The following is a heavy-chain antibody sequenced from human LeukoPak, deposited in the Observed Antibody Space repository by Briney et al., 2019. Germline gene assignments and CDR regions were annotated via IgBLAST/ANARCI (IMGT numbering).Heavy chain of an antibody. CDR1: GFTVSSNY. Sequence: GGSLRLSCAASGFTVSSNYMSWVRQAPGKGLEWVSVIYSGGSTYYADSVKGRFTISRDNSKNTLYLQMNSLRAEDTAMYYCAKVSFSMVNDAFDIWGQGTMVSVSS. D-gene: IGHD4/OR15-4a*01. V-gene: IGHV3-53*05. CDR2: IYSGGST. CDR3: AKVSFSMVNDAFDI. J-gene: IGHJ3*02.